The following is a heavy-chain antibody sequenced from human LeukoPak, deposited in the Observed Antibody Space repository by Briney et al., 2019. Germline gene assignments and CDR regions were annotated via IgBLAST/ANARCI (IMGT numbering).Heavy chain of an antibody. J-gene: IGHJ4*02. CDR2: IYYTGST. Sequence: ASETLSLTCTVSGGSISSYYWSWIRQPSGKGLEWIGNIYYTGSTNYNPSLKSRVTMSVDTSKNQFSLKLSSVTAADTAVYYCASSDTAMDFDYWGQGTLVTVSS. CDR3: ASSDTAMDFDY. V-gene: IGHV4-59*08. CDR1: GGSISSYY. D-gene: IGHD5-18*01.